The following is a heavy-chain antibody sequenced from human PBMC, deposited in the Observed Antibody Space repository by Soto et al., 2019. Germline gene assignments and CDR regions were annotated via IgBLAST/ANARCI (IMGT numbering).Heavy chain of an antibody. D-gene: IGHD6-13*01. CDR2: MNPGSGKT. CDR3: ARMASAGTLNWFDP. V-gene: IGHV1-8*02. Sequence: GASVKVSCKASGYTFINFDISWVRQAAGQGLEWLGWMNPGSGKTGYASKFQGRVTMTRDASTGTSHLELSSPTSDDTAVYYCARMASAGTLNWFDPWGQGTLVTVSS. J-gene: IGHJ5*02. CDR1: GYTFINFD.